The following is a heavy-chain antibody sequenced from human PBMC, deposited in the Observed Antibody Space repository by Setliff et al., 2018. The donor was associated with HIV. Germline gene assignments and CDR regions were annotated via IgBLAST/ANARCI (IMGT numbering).Heavy chain of an antibody. Sequence: GASVKVSCKASGYTFTGYYMHWVRQAPGKGLEWVSGIRDNGVSPYYADSVTGRFTISRDNTKNTLYLQMNSLRVEDTAIYYCTKGVQRLRPYYFDSWGQGILVTVSS. CDR3: TKGVQRLRPYYFDS. D-gene: IGHD4-17*01. CDR2: IRDNGVSP. CDR1: GYTFTGYY. J-gene: IGHJ4*02. V-gene: IGHV3-23*01.